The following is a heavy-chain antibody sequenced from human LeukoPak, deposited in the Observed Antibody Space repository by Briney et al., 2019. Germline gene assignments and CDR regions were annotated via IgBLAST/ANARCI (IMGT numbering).Heavy chain of an antibody. CDR2: IYTSGST. CDR1: GGSISSGSYY. J-gene: IGHJ6*03. CDR3: ARGIVVVAQLGFYFYYMDV. D-gene: IGHD2-15*01. V-gene: IGHV4-61*02. Sequence: SETLSLTCTVSGGSISSGSYYWSWIRQPAGKGLEWIGRIYTSGSTNYNPSLKSRVTISVDTSKNQLSLKLSSVTAADTAVYYCARGIVVVAQLGFYFYYMDVWGKGTTVAISS.